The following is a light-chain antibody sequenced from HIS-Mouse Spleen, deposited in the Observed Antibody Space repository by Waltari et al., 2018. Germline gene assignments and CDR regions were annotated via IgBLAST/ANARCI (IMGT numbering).Light chain of an antibody. CDR3: QQYNNWPGYT. CDR2: GAS. V-gene: IGKV3-15*01. Sequence: EIVMTQSPATLSVSPGERATLSCRASQSVSSNFAWYQQKPGQAPRRLIYGASTRATGIPARFSGSGSGTEFTLTISSLQSEDFAVYYCQQYNNWPGYTFGQGTKLEIK. CDR1: QSVSSN. J-gene: IGKJ2*01.